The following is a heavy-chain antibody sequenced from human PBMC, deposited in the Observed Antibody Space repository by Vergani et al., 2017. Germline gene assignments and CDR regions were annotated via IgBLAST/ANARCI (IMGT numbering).Heavy chain of an antibody. CDR2: IWYDGSNK. J-gene: IGHJ3*01. Sequence: QVQLVESGGGVVQPGRSLRLSCAASGFTFSSYGMHWVRQAPGKGLEWVAVIWYDGSNKYYADSVKGRFTISRDNSKNTLYLQMNSLRAEDTAVYYCARGRDCGGDCYFGQDAFDVWGQGTMVTVSS. CDR3: ARGRDCGGDCYFGQDAFDV. V-gene: IGHV3-33*01. D-gene: IGHD2-21*02. CDR1: GFTFSSYG.